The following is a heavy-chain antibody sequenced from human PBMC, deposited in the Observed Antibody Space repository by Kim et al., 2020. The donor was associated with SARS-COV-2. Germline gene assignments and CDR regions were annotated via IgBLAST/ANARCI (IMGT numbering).Heavy chain of an antibody. D-gene: IGHD5-18*01. Sequence: YSQKFQGRVTITRDTSASTAYMELSSVGSEDTAVYYCAGLGLDTAMAFDYWGQGTLVTASS. CDR3: AGLGLDTAMAFDY. J-gene: IGHJ4*02. V-gene: IGHV1-3*01.